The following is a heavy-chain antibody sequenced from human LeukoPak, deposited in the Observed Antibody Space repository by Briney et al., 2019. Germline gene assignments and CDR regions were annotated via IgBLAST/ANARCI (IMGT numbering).Heavy chain of an antibody. CDR2: IYYSGST. Sequence: NASETLSLTCTVSGGSISSSSYYWGWIRQPPGKGLEWIGSIYYSGSTYYNPSLKSRVTISVDTSKNQFSLKLSSVTAADTAVYYCARPPRGFWSGSRTDEFQHWGQGTLVTVSS. J-gene: IGHJ1*01. CDR3: ARPPRGFWSGSRTDEFQH. CDR1: GGSISSSSYY. D-gene: IGHD3-3*01. V-gene: IGHV4-39*01.